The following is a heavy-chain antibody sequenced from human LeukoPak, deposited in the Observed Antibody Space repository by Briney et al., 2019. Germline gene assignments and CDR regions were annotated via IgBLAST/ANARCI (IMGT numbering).Heavy chain of an antibody. CDR1: GFTFSSYT. CDR2: IAGSSGYI. V-gene: IGHV3-21*01. J-gene: IGHJ4*01. CDR3: ARDRGAYCGGDCYLGFDY. Sequence: GGSLRLSCAASGFTFSSYTMNWVRQAPWKELEWVSSIAGSSGYISYADSVKGRFTISRDYAKKSLYLQMTSLTAEDTAVYYCARDRGAYCGGDCYLGFDYWGRGTLVTVSS. D-gene: IGHD2-21*02.